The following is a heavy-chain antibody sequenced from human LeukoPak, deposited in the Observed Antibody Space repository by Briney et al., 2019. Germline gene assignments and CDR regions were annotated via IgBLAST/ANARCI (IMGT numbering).Heavy chain of an antibody. V-gene: IGHV3-74*01. CDR3: AREGAAMAPRYFDH. CDR2: IKNDGSTT. CDR1: GFTFSSYW. D-gene: IGHD5-18*01. J-gene: IGHJ4*02. Sequence: GGSLRLSCAASGFTFSSYWMLRVRQIPGKGLLWVSRIKNDGSTTTYADSVKGRFTISRDNAKNMLYLQMNSLRPEDTAVYYCAREGAAMAPRYFDHWGQGTLVTVSS.